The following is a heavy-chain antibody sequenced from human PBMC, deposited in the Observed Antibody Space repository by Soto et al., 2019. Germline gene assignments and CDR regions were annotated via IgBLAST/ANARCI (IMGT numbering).Heavy chain of an antibody. D-gene: IGHD3-22*01. V-gene: IGHV4-31*03. CDR2: MPYSGTT. CDR3: AIYYFDTGGYSTWFDP. J-gene: IGHJ5*02. CDR1: GGSINNGAYY. Sequence: QVQLQESGPGLVKPSQTLSLTCTVSGGSINNGAYYWCWIRQHPGKGLVWIVYMPYSGTTYYNPSLRSRPTISVDTSKNQFSLKLSSVTAAHTAVYDCAIYYFDTGGYSTWFDPWGQGTLVTVSS.